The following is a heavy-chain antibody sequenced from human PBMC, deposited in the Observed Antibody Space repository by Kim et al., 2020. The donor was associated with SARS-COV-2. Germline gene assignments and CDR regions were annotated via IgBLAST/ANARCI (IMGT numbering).Heavy chain of an antibody. V-gene: IGHV4-4*02. CDR2: IYHSGST. D-gene: IGHD6-13*01. CDR3: ARDGREEQQLDY. J-gene: IGHJ4*02. CDR1: GGSISSSNW. Sequence: SETLSLTCAVSGGSISSSNWWSWVRQPPGKGLEWIGEIYHSGSTNYNPSLKSQVTISVDKSKNQFSLKLSSVTAADTAVYYCARDGREEQQLDYWGQGTLVTVSS.